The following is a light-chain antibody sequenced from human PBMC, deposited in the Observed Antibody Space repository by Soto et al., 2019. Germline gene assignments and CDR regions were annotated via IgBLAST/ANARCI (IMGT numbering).Light chain of an antibody. CDR1: SGHSSYA. J-gene: IGLJ2*01. Sequence: QPVLTQSPSASASLGASVKLTCTLGSGHSSYAIAWHQQQPEKGPRYLMKLNSDGSHSKGDGIPDRFSGSSSGAERYLTISSLQSEDEADYYCQTWGTGPQVVFGGGTKLTVL. V-gene: IGLV4-69*01. CDR2: LNSDGSH. CDR3: QTWGTGPQVV.